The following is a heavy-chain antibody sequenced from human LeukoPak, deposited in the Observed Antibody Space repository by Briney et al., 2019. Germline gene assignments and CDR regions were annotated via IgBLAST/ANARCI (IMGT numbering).Heavy chain of an antibody. Sequence: ASVKVSCKASGYTFTGYYMHWVRQAPGQGLEWMGWINPNSGGTNYAQKFQGWVTMTRDTSISTAYMELSSLRSEDTAVYYCARGRSSYCSSTSCYYYYYYMDVWGKGTTVTVSS. CDR1: GYTFTGYY. J-gene: IGHJ6*03. CDR2: INPNSGGT. CDR3: ARGRSSYCSSTSCYYYYYYMDV. D-gene: IGHD2-2*01. V-gene: IGHV1-2*04.